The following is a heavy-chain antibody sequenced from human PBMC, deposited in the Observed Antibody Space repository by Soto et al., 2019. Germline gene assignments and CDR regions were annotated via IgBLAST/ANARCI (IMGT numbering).Heavy chain of an antibody. CDR3: ARVNVPFAVRGVFRWFDP. Sequence: PSETLSLTCAVYGGSFSGYYWSWIRQPPGKGLEWIGEINHSGSTNYNPSLKSRVTISVDTSKNQFSLKLSSVTAADTAVYYCARVNVPFAVRGVFRWFDPWGQGTLVTVSS. J-gene: IGHJ5*02. CDR2: INHSGST. V-gene: IGHV4-34*01. D-gene: IGHD3-10*01. CDR1: GGSFSGYY.